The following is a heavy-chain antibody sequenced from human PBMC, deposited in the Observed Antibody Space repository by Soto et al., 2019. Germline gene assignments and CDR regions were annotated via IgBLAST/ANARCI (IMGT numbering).Heavy chain of an antibody. CDR3: ARRSSSWPLAWFDP. Sequence: SETLSLTWTVSGGSVISGSYYWSWVRQPPGNGLEWIGYIYYSGSTNYNPSLKSRVTISVDTSKNQFSLKLSSVTAADTAVYYCARRSSSWPLAWFDPWGQGTLVTVSS. CDR2: IYYSGST. J-gene: IGHJ5*02. V-gene: IGHV4-61*01. D-gene: IGHD6-13*01. CDR1: GGSVISGSYY.